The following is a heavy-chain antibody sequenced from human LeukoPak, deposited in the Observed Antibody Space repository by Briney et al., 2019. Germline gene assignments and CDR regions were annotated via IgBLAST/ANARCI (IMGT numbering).Heavy chain of an antibody. CDR2: ISSSGSTI. Sequence: GGSLRLSCAASGFTFSSYEMNWVRQAPGKGLEWVSYISSSGSTIYYADSVKGRFTISRDNAKNSLYLQMNSLRAEDTAVYYCARAGSRQWLVDLFDYWGQGTLVTVSS. D-gene: IGHD6-19*01. CDR3: ARAGSRQWLVDLFDY. V-gene: IGHV3-48*03. CDR1: GFTFSSYE. J-gene: IGHJ4*02.